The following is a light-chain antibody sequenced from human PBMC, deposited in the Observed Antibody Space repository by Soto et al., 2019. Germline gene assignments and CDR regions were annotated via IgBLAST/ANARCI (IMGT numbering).Light chain of an antibody. V-gene: IGKV3-15*01. CDR3: QQYSRWPIT. J-gene: IGKJ5*01. CDR2: GAS. Sequence: EIVMTQSPATLSVSPGERATLSCRASQSVSSNLAWYQQKPGQAPRLLIYGASARATGVPARLSVSGSGTEFTLTISSLQSEDFAVYYCQQYSRWPITFGQGTRLEIK. CDR1: QSVSSN.